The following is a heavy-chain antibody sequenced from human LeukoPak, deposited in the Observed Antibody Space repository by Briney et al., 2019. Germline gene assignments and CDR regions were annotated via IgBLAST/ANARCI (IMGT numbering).Heavy chain of an antibody. V-gene: IGHV4-38-2*02. CDR2: IYHSGST. Sequence: PSETLSLTCTVSGYSISSGYYWGWIRQPPGKGLEWIGSIYHSGSTYYNPSLKSRVTISVDTSKNQFSLKLSSVTAADTAVYYCARSDYDSSGYYYYFDYWGQETLVTVSS. CDR1: GYSISSGYY. CDR3: ARSDYDSSGYYYYFDY. J-gene: IGHJ4*02. D-gene: IGHD3-22*01.